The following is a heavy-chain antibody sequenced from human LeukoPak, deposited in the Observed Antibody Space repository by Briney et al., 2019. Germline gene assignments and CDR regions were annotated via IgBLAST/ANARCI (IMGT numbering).Heavy chain of an antibody. CDR2: IWYDGSNK. CDR1: GFTFSSYG. V-gene: IGHV3-33*01. Sequence: GGSLRLSCAASGFTFSSYGMHWVRQAPGKGLEWVAVIWYDGSNKYYADSVKGRFTISRDNSKNTLYLQMNSLRAEDTAVYYCARATMVRGVIMGGSYDYWGQGTLVTVSS. CDR3: ARATMVRGVIMGGSYDY. J-gene: IGHJ4*02. D-gene: IGHD3-10*01.